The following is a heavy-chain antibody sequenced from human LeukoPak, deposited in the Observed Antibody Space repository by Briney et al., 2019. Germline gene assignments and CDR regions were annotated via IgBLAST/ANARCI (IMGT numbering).Heavy chain of an antibody. J-gene: IGHJ4*02. Sequence: ASVKVSCKASGYTFTSYGISWVRQAPGQGLEWMGWISAYNGNTNYAQKLQGRVTMTTDTSTSTAYMELRSLRSDDTAVCYCAREGRDIVVVPNTYFDYWGQGTLVTVSS. CDR2: ISAYNGNT. D-gene: IGHD2-2*01. V-gene: IGHV1-18*01. CDR1: GYTFTSYG. CDR3: AREGRDIVVVPNTYFDY.